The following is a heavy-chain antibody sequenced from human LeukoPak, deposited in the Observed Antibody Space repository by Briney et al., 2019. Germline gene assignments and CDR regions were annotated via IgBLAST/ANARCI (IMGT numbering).Heavy chain of an antibody. V-gene: IGHV4-34*01. J-gene: IGHJ3*02. CDR1: GGSCSGYY. Sequence: KPSETLSCTCAVNGGSCSGYYWVWIGHPPGKGLKWIGEINHSGSTNYNPSLKSRVTISVDTSKNQFSLKLSSVTAADTAVYYCARGPVEMATIGVGGYAFDIWGQGTMVTVSS. D-gene: IGHD5-24*01. CDR2: INHSGST. CDR3: ARGPVEMATIGVGGYAFDI.